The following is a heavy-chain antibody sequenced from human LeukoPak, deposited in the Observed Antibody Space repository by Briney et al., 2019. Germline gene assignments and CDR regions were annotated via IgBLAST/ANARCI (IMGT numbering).Heavy chain of an antibody. V-gene: IGHV1-2*06. CDR3: ARSGGYCSGGSCYQLDWFDP. CDR1: GYTFTGYY. Sequence: ASVKVSCKASGYTFTGYYMHWVRQAPGQGLEWMGRINPNSGGTNYAQKLQGRVTMTTDTSTSTAYMELRSLRSDDTAVYYCARSGGYCSGGSCYQLDWFDPWGQGTLVTVSS. D-gene: IGHD2-15*01. CDR2: INPNSGGT. J-gene: IGHJ5*02.